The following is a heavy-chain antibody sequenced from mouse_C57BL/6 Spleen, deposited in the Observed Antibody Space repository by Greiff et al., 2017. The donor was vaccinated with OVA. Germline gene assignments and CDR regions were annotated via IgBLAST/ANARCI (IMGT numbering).Heavy chain of an antibody. D-gene: IGHD2-5*01. CDR3: ARGGPYYSNYTFAY. CDR1: GYTFTSYW. CDR2: IDPSDSET. Sequence: VQLQQPGAELVRPGSSVKLSCKASGYTFTSYWMHWVKQRPIQGLEWIGNIDPSDSETHYNQKFKDKATLPVDKSSSTAYMQLSSLTSEDSAVYYCARGGPYYSNYTFAYWGQGTLVTVSA. J-gene: IGHJ3*01. V-gene: IGHV1-52*01.